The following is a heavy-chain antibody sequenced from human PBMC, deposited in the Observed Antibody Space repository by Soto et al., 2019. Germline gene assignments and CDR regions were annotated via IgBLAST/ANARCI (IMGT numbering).Heavy chain of an antibody. CDR1: GFIFSDYA. V-gene: IGHV3-23*01. D-gene: IGHD6-6*01. CDR2: INGRGGKT. J-gene: IGHJ5*01. CDR3: GKEREQVVIDS. Sequence: EVQLLESGGGLVQPGGSLRLSCAASGFIFSDYAMSWVRQAPGKGLEWVSAINGRGGKTYYADSVKGRFTISRDNSKNTLNLQMNSLTAEATAIYYCGKEREQVVIDSWGQGTLVTVSS.